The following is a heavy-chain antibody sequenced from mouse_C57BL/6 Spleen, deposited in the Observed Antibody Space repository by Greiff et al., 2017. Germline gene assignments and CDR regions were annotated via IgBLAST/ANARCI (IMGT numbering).Heavy chain of an antibody. CDR2: IYPRDGST. V-gene: IGHV1-78*01. Sequence: QVQLQQSDAGLVKPGASVKISCKVSGYTFTDHTIPWMQQTPEQGLEWIGYIYPRDGSTKYNEKFKGKATLTADKSSSTAYMQLNSLTSEGSSVYFCARAPFYYGSSYGYFDVWGTGTTVTVSS. D-gene: IGHD1-1*01. CDR1: GYTFTDHT. J-gene: IGHJ1*03. CDR3: ARAPFYYGSSYGYFDV.